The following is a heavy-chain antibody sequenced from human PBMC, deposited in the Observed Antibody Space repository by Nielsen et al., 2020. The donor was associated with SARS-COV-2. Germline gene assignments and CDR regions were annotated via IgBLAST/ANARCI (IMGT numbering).Heavy chain of an antibody. V-gene: IGHV1-46*04. D-gene: IGHD3-3*01. CDR1: GYVFTSYW. J-gene: IGHJ6*02. CDR3: ARAPSDYYGMDV. Sequence: ASVKVSCKASGYVFTSYWIHWVRQAPGQGLEWMGIIDPSGGSTRYAQRLQGRVAITRDTSTRPVYIDLTSLRSEDMAVYYCARAPSDYYGMDVWGQGTTVAVSS. CDR2: IDPSGGST.